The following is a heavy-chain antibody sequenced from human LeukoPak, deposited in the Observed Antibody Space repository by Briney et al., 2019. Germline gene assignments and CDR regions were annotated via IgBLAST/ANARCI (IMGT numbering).Heavy chain of an antibody. CDR3: ARDPSGRSSYFDY. Sequence: PSQTLSLTCIVSGGSISSGGYYWSWIRQHPGKGLEWIGYIYYSGSTYYNPSLKSRVTISVDTSKNQFSLKLSSVTAADTAVYYCARDPSGRSSYFDYWGQGTLVTVSS. CDR1: GGSISSGGYY. V-gene: IGHV4-31*03. CDR2: IYYSGST. J-gene: IGHJ4*02. D-gene: IGHD5-12*01.